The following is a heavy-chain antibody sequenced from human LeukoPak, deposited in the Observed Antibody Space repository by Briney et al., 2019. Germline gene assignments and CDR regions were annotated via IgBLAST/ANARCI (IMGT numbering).Heavy chain of an antibody. CDR2: IKSKTDGGTT. J-gene: IGHJ4*02. Sequence: KPGGSLRLSCAASGFTFSNAWMSWVRQAPGKGLEWVGRIKSKTDGGTTDYAAPVKGRFTISRDDSKNTLYLQMNSLKTEDTAVYFCANGGFARGVTAIDYWGQGTLVTVSS. CDR1: GFTFSNAW. V-gene: IGHV3-15*01. CDR3: ANGGFARGVTAIDY. D-gene: IGHD3-10*01.